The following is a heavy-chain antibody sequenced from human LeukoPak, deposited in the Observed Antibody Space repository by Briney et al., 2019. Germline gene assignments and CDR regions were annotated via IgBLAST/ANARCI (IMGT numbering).Heavy chain of an antibody. D-gene: IGHD6-13*01. J-gene: IGHJ4*02. CDR2: IYYSGST. V-gene: IGHV4-59*01. Sequence: SETLSLTCTVSGGSISSYYWSWIRQPPGKGLEWIGYIYYSGSTNYNPSLKSRVTISVDTSENHFSLSLSSVTAADSALYFCASSRGPSSSWSFDSWGQGILVTVSS. CDR1: GGSISSYY. CDR3: ASSRGPSSSWSFDS.